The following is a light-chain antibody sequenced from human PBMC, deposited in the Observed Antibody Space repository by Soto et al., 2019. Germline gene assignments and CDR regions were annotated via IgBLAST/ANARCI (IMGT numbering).Light chain of an antibody. CDR1: QSISTY. Sequence: DIQMTQSPSSLSASVGDRVTITCRASQSISTYLNWYQQKPGKAPKLLIYAASSLHSGVPSRFSGRGSATDFTLTITNLHPEDVATYYCQQSYNTPPYTFGQGNKLEIK. J-gene: IGKJ2*01. CDR2: AAS. V-gene: IGKV1-39*01. CDR3: QQSYNTPPYT.